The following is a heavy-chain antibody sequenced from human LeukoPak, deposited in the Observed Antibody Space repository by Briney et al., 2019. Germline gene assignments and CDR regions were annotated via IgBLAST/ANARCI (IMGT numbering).Heavy chain of an antibody. D-gene: IGHD1-14*01. CDR1: GFSFSRPA. CDR2: TGLNSVNT. J-gene: IGHJ4*02. CDR3: AKGDDIGNHPTRAYYFDT. Sequence: GGSLRLSCAASGFSFSRPAMSWGRQAPGKGLEWVSTTGLNSVNTLCAESVQGRFSISRYNSKNTLDLQMHNLRVDDTAVYYCAKGDDIGNHPTRAYYFDTWGQGTLVTVSS. V-gene: IGHV3-23*01.